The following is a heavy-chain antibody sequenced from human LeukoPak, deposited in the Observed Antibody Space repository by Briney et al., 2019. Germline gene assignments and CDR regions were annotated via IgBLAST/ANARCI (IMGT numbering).Heavy chain of an antibody. J-gene: IGHJ4*02. CDR1: GFTFSSYA. V-gene: IGHV3-23*01. D-gene: IGHD3-10*01. CDR2: ISGSGGST. Sequence: GGSLRLSCAASGFTFSSYAMGWVRQAPGKGLEWVSAISGSGGSTYYADSVKGRFTISRDDSKNTLYLQMNSLRAEDTAVYYCANGIPFYGSGFPFDYWGQGTLVTVSS. CDR3: ANGIPFYGSGFPFDY.